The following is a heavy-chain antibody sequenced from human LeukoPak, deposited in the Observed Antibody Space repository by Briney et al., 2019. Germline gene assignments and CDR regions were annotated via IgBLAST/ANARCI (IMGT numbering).Heavy chain of an antibody. J-gene: IGHJ4*02. V-gene: IGHV1-2*02. CDR2: INPNSGGT. CDR3: ARDIAAALVFDY. D-gene: IGHD6-13*01. CDR1: GYTFTGYY. Sequence: ASVKVSCKASGYTFTGYYMHWVRQAPGQGLEWMGWINPNSGGTNYAQKFQGRVTMTRDTSISTAYMELSGLRSDDTAVYYCARDIAAALVFDYWGQGTLVTVSS.